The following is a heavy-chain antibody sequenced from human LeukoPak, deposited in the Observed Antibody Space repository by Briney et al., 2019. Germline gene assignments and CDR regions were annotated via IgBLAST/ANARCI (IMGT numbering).Heavy chain of an antibody. CDR2: IYHSGST. Sequence: PSETLSLTCAVPGGSISIINWWSWVRQPPGKGLEWIGEIYHSGSTNYNPSLKSRVTMSVDKSKNQLSLTLSSVTAADTAVYYCARLGYCSAGSCYSGFDYWGQGTLVTVSS. J-gene: IGHJ4*02. V-gene: IGHV4-4*02. CDR1: GGSISIINW. CDR3: ARLGYCSAGSCYSGFDY. D-gene: IGHD2-15*01.